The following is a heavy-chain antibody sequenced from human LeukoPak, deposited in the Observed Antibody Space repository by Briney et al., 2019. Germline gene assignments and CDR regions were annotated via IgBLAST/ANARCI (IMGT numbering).Heavy chain of an antibody. J-gene: IGHJ4*02. Sequence: GRSLRHSCAASGFTSYDYAMHWGRPAPGEGREWGSGICGNSGSIGYADSVKGRFTIARDNAKNSLYLQMNSLRAEDTALYYCAKDIGRGYSSGPGNWGQGTLVTVSS. CDR2: ICGNSGSI. CDR3: AKDIGRGYSSGPGN. V-gene: IGHV3-9*02. D-gene: IGHD6-19*01. CDR1: GFTSYDYA.